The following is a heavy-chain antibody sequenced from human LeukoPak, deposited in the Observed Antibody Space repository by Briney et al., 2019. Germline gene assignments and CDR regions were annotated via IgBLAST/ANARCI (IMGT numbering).Heavy chain of an antibody. Sequence: GTSLRLSCAASGFSFSSYAMHWVRQVPGKGLEWVALIWYDGSIEYYVESVKGRFTTSRDNSKNTLYLEMNRLRVEDTAVYYCAKDKRGGIVGAFGNWGQGTLVTVSS. CDR2: IWYDGSIE. J-gene: IGHJ4*02. V-gene: IGHV3-33*03. D-gene: IGHD1-26*01. CDR3: AKDKRGGIVGAFGN. CDR1: GFSFSSYA.